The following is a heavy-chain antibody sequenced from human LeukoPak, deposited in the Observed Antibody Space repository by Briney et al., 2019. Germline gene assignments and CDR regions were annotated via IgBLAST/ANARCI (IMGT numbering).Heavy chain of an antibody. V-gene: IGHV3-23*01. CDR1: RFIFNNYG. D-gene: IGHD3-22*01. CDR3: AKGNSGYFADL. Sequence: TGGSLRLSCSASRFIFNNYGLMWVRQAPGKGLEWVSAISNDGGGTTYADFVKGRFTISRDNSKNTLSLQMNSLRPEDTALYYCAKGNSGYFADLWGQGTVVTVSS. CDR2: ISNDGGGT. J-gene: IGHJ5*02.